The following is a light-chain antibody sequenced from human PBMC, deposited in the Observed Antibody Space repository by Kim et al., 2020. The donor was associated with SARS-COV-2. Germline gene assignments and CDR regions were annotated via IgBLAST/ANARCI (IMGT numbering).Light chain of an antibody. Sequence: IQMTQSPSSLSASVGDRVTISCRASQGISSWLAWYQLKPGKAPKSLIYAASSLQSGVPSRFIESGSGTDFTLTISSLQPEDFATYYSKQYDSYPRTFGEGSKVDIK. CDR1: QGISSW. J-gene: IGKJ1*01. V-gene: IGKV1D-16*01. CDR2: AAS. CDR3: KQYDSYPRT.